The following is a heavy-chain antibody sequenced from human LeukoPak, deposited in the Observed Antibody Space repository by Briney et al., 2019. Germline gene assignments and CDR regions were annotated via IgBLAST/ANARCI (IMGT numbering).Heavy chain of an antibody. CDR1: GGSFNGYY. CDR2: VNHSGKT. CDR3: ARGYCSSTSCYFFSGHLRSYFVRFDP. D-gene: IGHD2-2*01. V-gene: IGHV4-34*01. Sequence: SQTLSLTCAFYGGSFNGYYWSWITQHRGKGWVEVVEVNHSGKTNHNTSLKSRVNITVDTSTNQFSLQLSSVTAADTAVYYCARGYCSSTSCYFFSGHLRSYFVRFDPWGQGTLVTVSS. J-gene: IGHJ5*02.